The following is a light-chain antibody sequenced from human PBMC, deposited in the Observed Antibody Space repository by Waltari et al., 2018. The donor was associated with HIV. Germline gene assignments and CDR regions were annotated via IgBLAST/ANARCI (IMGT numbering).Light chain of an antibody. V-gene: IGKV3-11*01. CDR3: HQRSTWPPT. J-gene: IGKJ2*01. Sequence: EIVLTQSPGTLSLSQGARATISCRASQSVATYLAWYQQKPGQAPRLLIYDSSNRAAGIPAMFSGSGSGTDFTLTISSLEPEDFAVYYCHQRSTWPPTFGQGTKV. CDR1: QSVATY. CDR2: DSS.